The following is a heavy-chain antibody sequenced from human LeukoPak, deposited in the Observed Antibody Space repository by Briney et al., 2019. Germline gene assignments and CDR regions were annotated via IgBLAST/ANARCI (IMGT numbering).Heavy chain of an antibody. CDR3: ARGDTAMVIYYYGMDV. Sequence: ASVKVSCKASGGTFISYAISWVRQAPGQGLEWMGGIIPIFGTANYAQKFQGRVTITADESTSTAYMELSSLRSEDTAVYYCARGDTAMVIYYYGMDVWGQGTTVTVSS. V-gene: IGHV1-69*13. CDR2: IIPIFGTA. D-gene: IGHD5-18*01. J-gene: IGHJ6*02. CDR1: GGTFISYA.